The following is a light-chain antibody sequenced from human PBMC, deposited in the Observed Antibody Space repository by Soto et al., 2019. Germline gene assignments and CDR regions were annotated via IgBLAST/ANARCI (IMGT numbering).Light chain of an antibody. CDR1: SSDVGGYNF. V-gene: IGLV2-11*01. CDR3: CSYADSYTV. J-gene: IGLJ2*01. CDR2: DVS. Sequence: QSALTQPRSVSGSPGQSVTISCTGTSSDVGGYNFVSWYQQHPGKAPKLMIYDVSKRPSGVPDRFSGSKSGNTASLTISGLQAEDEADYYCCSYADSYTVFGRGTELTVL.